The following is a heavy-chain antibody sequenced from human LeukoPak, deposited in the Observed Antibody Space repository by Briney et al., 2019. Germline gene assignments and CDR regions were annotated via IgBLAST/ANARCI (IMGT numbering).Heavy chain of an antibody. D-gene: IGHD2-2*02. Sequence: ASEKVSCKASGYTFTSYGISWVRQATGQALEWMGWISAYNGNTNYAQKLQGRVTMTTDTSTSTAYMELRSLRSDDTAVYYCARAWVVPAAIRFDPWGQGTLVSVSS. J-gene: IGHJ5*02. V-gene: IGHV1-18*01. CDR3: ARAWVVPAAIRFDP. CDR1: GYTFTSYG. CDR2: ISAYNGNT.